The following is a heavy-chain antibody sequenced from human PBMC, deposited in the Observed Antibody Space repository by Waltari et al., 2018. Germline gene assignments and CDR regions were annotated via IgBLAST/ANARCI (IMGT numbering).Heavy chain of an antibody. CDR2: IYPRDSDT. CDR1: GYNYPTHW. CDR3: VREDFHTFAP. V-gene: IGHV5-51*01. Sequence: EVQLVQSEAVVKKPGESLKISCTGSGYNYPTHWIGWVRQMPGKGLEWMGRIYPRDSDTTYSPSFQGHVTLSVDKSINTAYLHWSSLKASDTAIYYCVREDFHTFAPWGKGTLVTVSS. J-gene: IGHJ5*02.